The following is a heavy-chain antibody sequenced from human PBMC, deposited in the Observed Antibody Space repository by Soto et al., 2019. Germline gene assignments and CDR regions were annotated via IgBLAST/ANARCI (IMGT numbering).Heavy chain of an antibody. CDR1: GGSFSTYY. Sequence: SETLSLTCVVSGGSFSTYYYNWIRQSPGKGREWIGEINRSGSNNYSPSLKSRVTMSLDTSKNQSSLKLTPITAADRAVYYCGRGGSNDWQVAFDIWGQGTMVTVSS. CDR3: GRGGSNDWQVAFDI. V-gene: IGHV4-34*01. D-gene: IGHD3-9*01. J-gene: IGHJ3*02. CDR2: INRSGSN.